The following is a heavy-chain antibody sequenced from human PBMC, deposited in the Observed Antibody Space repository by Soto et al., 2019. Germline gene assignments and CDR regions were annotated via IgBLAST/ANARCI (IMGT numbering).Heavy chain of an antibody. CDR1: GGSISSGGYY. V-gene: IGHV4-61*08. J-gene: IGHJ4*02. Sequence: SETLSLTCTVSGGSISSGGYYWSWIRQHPGKGLEWIGYIYYSGSTNYNPSLKSRVTISVDTSKNQFSLKLSSVTAADTAVYYCARVGGSGWYDATSARVYFDYWGQGTLVTVSS. CDR2: IYYSGST. CDR3: ARVGGSGWYDATSARVYFDY. D-gene: IGHD6-19*01.